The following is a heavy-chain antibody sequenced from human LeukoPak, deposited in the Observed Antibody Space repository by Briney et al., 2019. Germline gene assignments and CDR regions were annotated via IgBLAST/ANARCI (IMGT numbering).Heavy chain of an antibody. V-gene: IGHV4-34*01. CDR3: ARGVSSIAARRAGYFDY. CDR2: INHSGST. J-gene: IGHJ4*02. D-gene: IGHD6-6*01. Sequence: SETLSLTCAVYGGSFSGYYWSWIRQPPGKGLEWIGEINHSGSTNYNPALKSRVTISVDTSKNQFSMKPSSVTAADTAVYYCARGVSSIAARRAGYFDYWGQGTLVTVSP. CDR1: GGSFSGYY.